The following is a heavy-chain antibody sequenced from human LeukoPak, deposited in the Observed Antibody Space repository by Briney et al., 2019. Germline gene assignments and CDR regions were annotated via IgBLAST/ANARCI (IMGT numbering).Heavy chain of an antibody. J-gene: IGHJ5*02. Sequence: HPGGSLRLSCAASGFTVSSNYMSWVRQAPGKGLEWVSVIYSGGSTYYADSVKGRFTISRDNSKNTLYLQMSSLRAEDTAVYYCARNKAVAGKGWFDPWGQGTLVTVSS. V-gene: IGHV3-53*01. D-gene: IGHD6-13*01. CDR2: IYSGGST. CDR1: GFTVSSNY. CDR3: ARNKAVAGKGWFDP.